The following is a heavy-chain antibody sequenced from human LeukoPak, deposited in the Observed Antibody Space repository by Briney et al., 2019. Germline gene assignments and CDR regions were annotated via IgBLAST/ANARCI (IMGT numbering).Heavy chain of an antibody. CDR2: IYPADSDT. D-gene: IGHD3-10*01. CDR3: ARQWLRGNYRYFDP. J-gene: IGHJ4*02. V-gene: IGHV5-51*01. CDR1: GYNFATYW. Sequence: GESLKISCQGSGYNFATYWIGWLRQVSGEGLEWMGLIYPADSDTRYSPSFRGQVTLSADRSVSTAYLQWSSLKTSDTAIYYCARQWLRGNYRYFDPWGQGTLVTVSS.